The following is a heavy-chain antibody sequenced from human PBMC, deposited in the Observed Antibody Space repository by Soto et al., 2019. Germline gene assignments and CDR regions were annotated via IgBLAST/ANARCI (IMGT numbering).Heavy chain of an antibody. CDR3: ARDFVDFWSAYRGGGRGAFGMDV. CDR2: IDDSNK. Sequence: PGGSLRLSCAASGFTFSDYAMHWVRQAPGKGLEWVTIIDDSNKYYADSVKGRVTISRENSKNTLYLQMNSLRAEDTAVYYCARDFVDFWSAYRGGGRGAFGMDVWGQGTTVTVSS. CDR1: GFTFSDYA. D-gene: IGHD3-3*01. J-gene: IGHJ6*02. V-gene: IGHV3-33*01.